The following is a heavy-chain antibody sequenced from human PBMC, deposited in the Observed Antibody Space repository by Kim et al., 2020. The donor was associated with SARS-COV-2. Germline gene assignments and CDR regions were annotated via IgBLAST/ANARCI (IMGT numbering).Heavy chain of an antibody. J-gene: IGHJ4*02. V-gene: IGHV1-3*01. CDR1: GYTFTNYA. CDR2: LNAGNGNT. D-gene: IGHD3-10*01. Sequence: ASVKVSCKASGYTFTNYAIHWVRQAPGQRLEWMGWLNAGNGNTKYSQKLQGRVTITRDTSASTAYMELTSLRSEDTAVYYCARVKSFGELPFDYWGQGTLVTVSS. CDR3: ARVKSFGELPFDY.